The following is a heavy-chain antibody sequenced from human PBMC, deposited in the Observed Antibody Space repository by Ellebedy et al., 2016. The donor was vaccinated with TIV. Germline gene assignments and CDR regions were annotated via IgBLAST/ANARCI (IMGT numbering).Heavy chain of an antibody. CDR2: ISSSGSTI. J-gene: IGHJ4*02. Sequence: GESLKISXAASGFTFSDYYMSWIRQAPGKGLEWVSYISSSGSTIYYADSVKGRFTISRDNAKNSLYLQMNSLRAEDTAVYYCARDPYYGSGILDRVDDYWGQGTLVTVSS. V-gene: IGHV3-11*04. D-gene: IGHD3-10*01. CDR1: GFTFSDYY. CDR3: ARDPYYGSGILDRVDDY.